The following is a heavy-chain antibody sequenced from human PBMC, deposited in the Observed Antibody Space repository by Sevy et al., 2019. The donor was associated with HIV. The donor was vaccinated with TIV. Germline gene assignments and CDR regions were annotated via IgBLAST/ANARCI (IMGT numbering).Heavy chain of an antibody. CDR1: GGSISSGGYY. J-gene: IGHJ5*02. V-gene: IGHV4-31*03. CDR3: ARDLRMVLDYKSPPVWFDP. Sequence: SQTLSLTCTVSGGSISSGGYYWSWIRQHPGKGLEWIGYIYYSGSTYYNPYLKSRVTISVDTSKNQFSLKLSSVTAADTAVYYCARDLRMVLDYKSPPVWFDPWGQGTLVTVSS. CDR2: IYYSGST. D-gene: IGHD4-4*01.